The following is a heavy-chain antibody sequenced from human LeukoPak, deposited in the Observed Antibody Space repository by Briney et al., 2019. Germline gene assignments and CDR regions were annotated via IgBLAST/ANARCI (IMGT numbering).Heavy chain of an antibody. CDR3: ARGGRTSPTGFDP. CDR1: GFTFSSYS. D-gene: IGHD2-2*01. J-gene: IGHJ5*02. CDR2: ISSSSSYI. V-gene: IGHV3-21*01. Sequence: KPGGSLRLSCAASGFTFSSYSMNWVRQAPGKGLEWVSSISSSSSYIYYADSVKGRFTISRDNAKNSLYLQMNSLRAEDTAVYYCARGGRTSPTGFDPWGQGTLVTVSS.